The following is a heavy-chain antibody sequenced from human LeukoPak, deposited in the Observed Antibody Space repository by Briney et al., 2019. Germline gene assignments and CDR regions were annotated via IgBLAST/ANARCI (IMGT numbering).Heavy chain of an antibody. D-gene: IGHD6-6*01. CDR1: GYTFTSYD. V-gene: IGHV1-8*01. CDR2: MNPNSGNT. CDR3: ARRSARDIAARLLGY. J-gene: IGHJ4*02. Sequence: APVKVSCKASGYTFTSYDINWVRQATGQGLEWMGWMNPNSGNTGYAQRFQGRVTMTRNTSISTAHMELSSLRSEDTAAYYCARRSARDIAARLLGYWGQGTLVTVSS.